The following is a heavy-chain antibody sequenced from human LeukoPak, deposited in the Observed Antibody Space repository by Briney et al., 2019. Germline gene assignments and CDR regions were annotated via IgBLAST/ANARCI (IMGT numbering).Heavy chain of an antibody. Sequence: GGSLRLSCAASGFAFSSHWMTWVRQVPGRGPEWVANVNRDGSETYYLDSVKGRFTISKDNAKNSLHLQMNSLKAEDTALYHCARNNGMDVWGQGTTVIVSS. CDR3: ARNNGMDV. V-gene: IGHV3-7*03. J-gene: IGHJ6*02. CDR2: VNRDGSET. CDR1: GFAFSSHW.